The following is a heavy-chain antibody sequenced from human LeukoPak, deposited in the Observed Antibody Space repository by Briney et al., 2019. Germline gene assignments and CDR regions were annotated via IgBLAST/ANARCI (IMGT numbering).Heavy chain of an antibody. J-gene: IGHJ4*02. V-gene: IGHV4-59*01. D-gene: IGHD3-3*01. CDR1: GGSISSYY. Sequence: PSQTLSLTCTVSGGSISSYYWSWIRQPPGKGLEWIGYIYYSGSTNYNPSLKSRVTISVDTSKNQFSLKLSSVTAADTAVYYCVRAYDFWSGYPNFDYWGQGTLVTVSS. CDR2: IYYSGST. CDR3: VRAYDFWSGYPNFDY.